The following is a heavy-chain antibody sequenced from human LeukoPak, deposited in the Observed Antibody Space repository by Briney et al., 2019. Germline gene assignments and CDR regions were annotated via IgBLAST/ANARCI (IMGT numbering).Heavy chain of an antibody. J-gene: IGHJ4*02. Sequence: SQTLSLTCAVYGGSFSGYYWSWIRQPPGKGLEWIGEINHSGSTNYNPSLKSRVTISVDTSKNHFSLKLYSVTAADTAVYYCARPAVVAFTFDYWGQGTLVTVSS. D-gene: IGHD3-22*01. CDR1: GGSFSGYY. CDR2: INHSGST. V-gene: IGHV4-34*01. CDR3: ARPAVVAFTFDY.